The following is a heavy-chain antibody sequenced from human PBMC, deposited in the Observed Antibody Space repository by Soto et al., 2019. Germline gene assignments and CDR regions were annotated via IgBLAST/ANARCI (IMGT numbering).Heavy chain of an antibody. D-gene: IGHD1-7*01. CDR2: INHSGST. CDR3: ARGTYNWNYRAYYYYYGMDV. V-gene: IGHV4-34*01. J-gene: IGHJ6*02. CDR1: GGSFSGYY. Sequence: PSETLSLTCAVYGGSFSGYYWSWIRQPPGKGLEWIGEINHSGSTNYNPSLKSRVTISVDTSKNQFSLKLSSVTAADTAVYYCARGTYNWNYRAYYYYYGMDVWGQGTMVTVSS.